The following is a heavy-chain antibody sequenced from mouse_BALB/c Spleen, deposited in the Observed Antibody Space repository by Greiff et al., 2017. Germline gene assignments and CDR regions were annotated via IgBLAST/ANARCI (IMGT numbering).Heavy chain of an antibody. J-gene: IGHJ3*01. CDR1: GYTFTSYW. Sequence: VQLQQPGAELVKPGASVKLSCKASGYTFTSYWMHWVKQRPGQGLEWIGEINPSNGRTNYNEKFKSKATLTVDKSSSTAYMQLSSLTSEDSAVYYCARPGSSYPPEFAYWGQGTLVTVSA. CDR2: INPSNGRT. CDR3: ARPGSSYPPEFAY. V-gene: IGHV1S81*02. D-gene: IGHD1-1*01.